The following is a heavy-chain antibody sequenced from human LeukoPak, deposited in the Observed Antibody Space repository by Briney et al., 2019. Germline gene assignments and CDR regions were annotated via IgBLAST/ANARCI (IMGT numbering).Heavy chain of an antibody. CDR2: LYRDGST. Sequence: GGSLRLSCAASGFTFSSYGMHWVRQAPGKGLEWVSVLYRDGSTYYADSVKGRVTVSRDNSRNTLFLQMNSLRAEDTAVYYCAKLAWEYQLLCPFDYWGQGTLVTVSS. CDR3: AKLAWEYQLLCPFDY. J-gene: IGHJ4*02. V-gene: IGHV3-NL1*01. CDR1: GFTFSSYG. D-gene: IGHD2-2*01.